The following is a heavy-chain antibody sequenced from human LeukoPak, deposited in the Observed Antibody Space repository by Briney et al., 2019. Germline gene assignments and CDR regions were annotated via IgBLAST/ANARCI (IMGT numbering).Heavy chain of an antibody. D-gene: IGHD6-6*01. CDR3: ARVYSSSSAIDY. Sequence: GSSVKVSCKASGGTFSISAISWVRQAPGQGLEWMGRIIPILDITNYSQKFQGRVTIAADKSTTTAYMDLSSLRSDDTAVYYCARVYSSSSAIDYWGQGTLVTVSS. J-gene: IGHJ4*02. V-gene: IGHV1-69*04. CDR1: GGTFSISA. CDR2: IIPILDIT.